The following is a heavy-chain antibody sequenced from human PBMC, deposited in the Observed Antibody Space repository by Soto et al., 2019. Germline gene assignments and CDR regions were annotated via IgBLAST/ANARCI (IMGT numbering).Heavy chain of an antibody. D-gene: IGHD3-3*01. Sequence: GGSLRLSCAASGFTFSSYGMHWVRQAPGKGLEWVAVIWYDGSNKYYADSVKGRFTISRDNSKNTLYLQMNSLRAEDTAVYYCARDFGVGTYYMDVWGKGTTVTVSS. CDR1: GFTFSSYG. CDR2: IWYDGSNK. J-gene: IGHJ6*03. CDR3: ARDFGVGTYYMDV. V-gene: IGHV3-33*01.